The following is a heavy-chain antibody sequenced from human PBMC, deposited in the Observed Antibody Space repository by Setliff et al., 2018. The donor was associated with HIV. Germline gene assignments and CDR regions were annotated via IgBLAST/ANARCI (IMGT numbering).Heavy chain of an antibody. CDR3: ARDVSWRVRTYIDY. Sequence: GGSLRLSCAASGFTFSNYAMYWVRQAPGKGLEWVSSISSSSRSKYYADSVKGRFTISRDNAKNSLYLQMNSLTAEDTAVYYCARDVSWRVRTYIDYWGQGALVTVSS. CDR1: GFTFSNYA. J-gene: IGHJ4*02. V-gene: IGHV3-21*01. CDR2: ISSSSRSK. D-gene: IGHD3-3*01.